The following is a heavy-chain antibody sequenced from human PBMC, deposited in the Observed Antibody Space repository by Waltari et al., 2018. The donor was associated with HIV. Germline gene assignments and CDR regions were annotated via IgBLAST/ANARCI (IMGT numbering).Heavy chain of an antibody. CDR3: ARDDLNVRRAFDI. J-gene: IGHJ3*02. Sequence: EPLVESGGGLVRPGGSLRRYCGACGFPFFTYEFNWVRQAPGKGLEWISYINSNSGTIHYADSVKGRFTISRDNAKSSLYLQMRNLTGEDTAVYYCARDDLNVRRAFDIWGQGTMVTVSS. V-gene: IGHV3-48*03. D-gene: IGHD3-10*01. CDR2: INSNSGTI. CDR1: GFPFFTYE.